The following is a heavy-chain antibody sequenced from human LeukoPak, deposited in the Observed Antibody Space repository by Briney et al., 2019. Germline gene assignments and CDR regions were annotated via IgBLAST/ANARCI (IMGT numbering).Heavy chain of an antibody. CDR3: ATRTYYYGSGSLDY. J-gene: IGHJ4*02. D-gene: IGHD3-10*01. V-gene: IGHV4-34*01. CDR1: GGSFSGYY. Sequence: ASETLSLTCAVYGGSFSGYYWSWIRQPPGKGLEWIGEINHSGSTNYNPSLKSRVTISVDTSKNQFSLKLSSVTAADTAVYYCATRTYYYGSGSLDYWGQGTLVTVSS. CDR2: INHSGST.